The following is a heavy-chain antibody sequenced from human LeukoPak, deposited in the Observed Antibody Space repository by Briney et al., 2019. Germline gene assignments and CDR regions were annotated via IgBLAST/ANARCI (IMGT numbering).Heavy chain of an antibody. V-gene: IGHV3-48*01. J-gene: IGHJ4*02. D-gene: IGHD3-16*01. CDR2: ISSSSSTI. Sequence: PGGSLRLSCAASGFTFSSYSMNWVRQAPGKGLEWVSYISSSSSTIYYADSVKGRFTISRDNAKNSLYLQMNSLRAEDTAVYYCVGARDFDYWGQGTLVTVSS. CDR3: VGARDFDY. CDR1: GFTFSSYS.